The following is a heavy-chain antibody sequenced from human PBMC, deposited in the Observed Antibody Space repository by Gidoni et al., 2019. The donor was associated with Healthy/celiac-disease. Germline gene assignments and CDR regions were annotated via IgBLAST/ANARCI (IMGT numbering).Heavy chain of an antibody. D-gene: IGHD6-13*01. CDR3: ARDESSSWYWAY. V-gene: IGHV3-33*01. CDR2: IWYDGSNK. CDR1: GFTFSSYG. J-gene: IGHJ4*02. Sequence: QVQLVESGGGVVQPGRSLRLSCAASGFTFSSYGMHWVRQGPGKGLEWVAVIWYDGSNKYYADSVKGRFTISRDNSKNTLYLQMNSLRAEDTAVYYCARDESSSWYWAYWGQGTLVTVSS.